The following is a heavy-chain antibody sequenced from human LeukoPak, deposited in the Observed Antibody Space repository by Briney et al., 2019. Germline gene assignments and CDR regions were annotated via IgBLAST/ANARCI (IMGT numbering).Heavy chain of an antibody. J-gene: IGHJ4*02. V-gene: IGHV3-23*01. CDR2: ITNSGGTT. D-gene: IGHD1-1*01. Sequence: GGSLRLSCAASGFAFSSYAMSWVRQAPGKGLEYASIITNSGGTTYYADSVKGRFTVSRDNSKNTLFLQMNSLRAEDTAVYYCAQNWNLDYWGQGTLVTVSS. CDR1: GFAFSSYA. CDR3: AQNWNLDY.